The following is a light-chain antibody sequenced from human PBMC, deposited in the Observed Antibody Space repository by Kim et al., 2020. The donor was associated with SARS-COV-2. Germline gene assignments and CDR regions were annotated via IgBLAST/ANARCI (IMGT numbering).Light chain of an antibody. CDR3: QQYNSYLLT. V-gene: IGKV1-5*03. J-gene: IGKJ4*01. CDR2: MAS. Sequence: DIQMTQSPSTLSASVGDRVTITCRASQSISSWLAWYQQKPGKAPKLLIYMASSLESGVPSRFSGSGSGTEFTLTISSLQPDDFATYYCQQYNSYLLTFGGGTKLEIK. CDR1: QSISSW.